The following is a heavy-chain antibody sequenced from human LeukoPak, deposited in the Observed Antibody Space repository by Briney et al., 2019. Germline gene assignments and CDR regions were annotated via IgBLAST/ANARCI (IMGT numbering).Heavy chain of an antibody. CDR1: GFTFSSYA. CDR3: ARVAAGATYLTFDY. V-gene: IGHV3-30-3*01. CDR2: ISYDGSNK. Sequence: GGSLRLSCAASGFTFSSYAMHWVRQAPGKGLEWVAVISYDGSNKYYADSVKGRFTISRDNSKNTLYLQMNSLRAEDTAVYYCARVAAGATYLTFDYWGQGTLVTVSS. D-gene: IGHD1-26*01. J-gene: IGHJ4*02.